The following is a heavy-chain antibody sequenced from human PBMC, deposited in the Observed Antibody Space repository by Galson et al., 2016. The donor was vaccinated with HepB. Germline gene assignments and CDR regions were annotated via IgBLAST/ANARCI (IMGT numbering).Heavy chain of an antibody. D-gene: IGHD1-1*01. CDR1: GFTFNSYW. V-gene: IGHV3-7*05. CDR2: IKQDGSEN. Sequence: SLRLSCAASGFTFNSYWMAWVRQAPGKGLEWVANIKQDGSENNYVDSVKGRFTISRDNAQHSLYLQMNSLRVEDTAVYYCACPTGGNWTDYWGQGTLVTVSS. J-gene: IGHJ4*02. CDR3: ACPTGGNWTDY.